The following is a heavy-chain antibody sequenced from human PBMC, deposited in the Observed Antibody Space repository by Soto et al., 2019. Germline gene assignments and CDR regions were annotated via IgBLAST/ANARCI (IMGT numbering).Heavy chain of an antibody. D-gene: IGHD5-18*01. CDR3: ARQGQYNYGSNDY. Sequence: PGESLKISCEASGYTFTNYWIAWVRQMPGKGLEWMGIIYPDDSDTRYRPSFQGQVTISADKSISTAYPQWSSLKASDTAMYYCARQGQYNYGSNDYWGQGTLVTVSS. CDR1: GYTFTNYW. V-gene: IGHV5-51*01. J-gene: IGHJ4*02. CDR2: IYPDDSDT.